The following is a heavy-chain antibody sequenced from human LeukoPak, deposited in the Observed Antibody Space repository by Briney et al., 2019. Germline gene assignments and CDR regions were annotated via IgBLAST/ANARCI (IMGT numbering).Heavy chain of an antibody. D-gene: IGHD6-19*01. CDR2: INPNSGGT. J-gene: IGHJ4*02. CDR3: ARGLGSGIDY. Sequence: ASVKVSCKASGYTFSSHDINWVRQAPGQGLEWMGWINPNSGGTNYAQKFQGWVTMTRDTSISTAYMELSRLRSDDTAVYYCARGLGSGIDYWGQGTLVTVSS. CDR1: GYTFSSHD. V-gene: IGHV1-2*04.